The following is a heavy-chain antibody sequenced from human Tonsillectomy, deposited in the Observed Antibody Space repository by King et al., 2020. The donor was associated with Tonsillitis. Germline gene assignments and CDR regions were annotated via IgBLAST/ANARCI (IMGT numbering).Heavy chain of an antibody. D-gene: IGHD6-13*01. J-gene: IGHJ4*02. CDR2: ISYDGSNK. Sequence: QLVQSGGGVVQPGRSLRLSCAASGFTFSSYGMHWVRQAPGKGLEWVAVISYDGSNKYYADSVKGRFTISRDNSKNTLYLQMNSLRAEDTAVYYCAKDPTAGYSNSWYDYWGQGTLVTVSS. CDR1: GFTFSSYG. CDR3: AKDPTAGYSNSWYDY. V-gene: IGHV3-30*18.